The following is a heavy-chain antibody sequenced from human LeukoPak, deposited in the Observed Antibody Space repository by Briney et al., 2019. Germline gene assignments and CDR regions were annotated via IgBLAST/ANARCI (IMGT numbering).Heavy chain of an antibody. V-gene: IGHV3-30*02. Sequence: GGSLRLSCAASGFTFSNYGMHWVRQAPGKGLEWVTFILYDGSTNIYADSVKGRFTSSRDNSKNTVYLQMNSLRSEDTGVYYCAKKAGYSSGYYKDYFDYWGQGTLVTVSS. CDR2: ILYDGSTN. CDR1: GFTFSNYG. CDR3: AKKAGYSSGYYKDYFDY. D-gene: IGHD6-19*01. J-gene: IGHJ4*02.